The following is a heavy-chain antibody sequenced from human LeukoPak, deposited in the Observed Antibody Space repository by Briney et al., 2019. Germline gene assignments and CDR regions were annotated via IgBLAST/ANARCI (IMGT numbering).Heavy chain of an antibody. CDR2: IKQDGSEK. D-gene: IGHD3-22*01. CDR3: VRNLHSSGYDDAFDI. V-gene: IGHV3-7*01. J-gene: IGHJ3*02. Sequence: PGGSLRLSCAASGFTFSSYWMSWVRQAPGKGLEWVANIKQDGSEKYYVDSVKGRFTISRDNAKNSLYLQMNSLRAEDTAVYYCVRNLHSSGYDDAFDIWGQGTMVTVSS. CDR1: GFTFSSYW.